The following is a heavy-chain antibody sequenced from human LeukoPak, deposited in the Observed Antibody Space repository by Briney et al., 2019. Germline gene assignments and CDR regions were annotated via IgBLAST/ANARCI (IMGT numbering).Heavy chain of an antibody. CDR1: GGSISSGGYS. J-gene: IGHJ4*02. D-gene: IGHD4-11*01. Sequence: KPSETLSLTCAVSGGSISSGGYSWSWIRQPPGKGLEWIGYIYHSGSTYYNPSLKSRVTISVDRSKNQFSLKLSSVTAADTAVYYCARALYSNYEFPDYWGQGTLVTVSS. CDR2: IYHSGST. CDR3: ARALYSNYEFPDY. V-gene: IGHV4-30-2*01.